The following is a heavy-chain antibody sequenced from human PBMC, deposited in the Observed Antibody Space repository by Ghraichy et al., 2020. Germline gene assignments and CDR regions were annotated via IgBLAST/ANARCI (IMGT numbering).Heavy chain of an antibody. D-gene: IGHD3-10*01. Sequence: GESLNISCKVSGFSLSDLSMDWVRQAPGGGLEWMGGFDPGDGEKIYAQKFQGRVTMTEDTSTDTAYMELSSLTSEDTAVYFCATVSLITTVRGVSAYDVWGQGTLVSVSS. J-gene: IGHJ3*01. V-gene: IGHV1-24*01. CDR3: ATVSLITTVRGVSAYDV. CDR2: FDPGDGEK. CDR1: GFSLSDLS.